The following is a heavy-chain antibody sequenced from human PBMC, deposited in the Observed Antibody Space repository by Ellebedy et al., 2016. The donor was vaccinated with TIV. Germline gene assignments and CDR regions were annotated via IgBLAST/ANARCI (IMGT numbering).Heavy chain of an antibody. Sequence: MPGGSLRLSCTVSGDSISSSSFFWGWIRQPPGKGLEWIGSIYYSGSTYYSPSLKSRVTSSVDTSKNQFSLNLSSVTAADTAVYYCARVLRGGRYGDYFDYWGQGTLVTVSS. D-gene: IGHD3-3*01. J-gene: IGHJ4*02. CDR2: IYYSGST. CDR1: GDSISSSSFF. CDR3: ARVLRGGRYGDYFDY. V-gene: IGHV4-39*07.